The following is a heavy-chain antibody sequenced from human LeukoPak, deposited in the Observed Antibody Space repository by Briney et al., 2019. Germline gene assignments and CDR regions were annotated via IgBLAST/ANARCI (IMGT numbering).Heavy chain of an antibody. CDR3: ATVDSGSYYGGGY. V-gene: IGHV1-69-2*01. CDR2: VDPEDGET. J-gene: IGHJ4*02. Sequence: ASVKVSCKVSGYTFTDYYMHWVQQAPGKGLEWMGLVDPEDGETIYAEKFQGRVTITADTPTDTAYMELSSLRSEDTAVYYCATVDSGSYYGGGYWGQGTLVTVSS. D-gene: IGHD1-26*01. CDR1: GYTFTDYY.